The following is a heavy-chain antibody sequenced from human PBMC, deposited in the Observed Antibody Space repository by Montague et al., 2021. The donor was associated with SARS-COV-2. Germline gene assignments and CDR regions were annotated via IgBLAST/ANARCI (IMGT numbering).Heavy chain of an antibody. Sequence: SETLSLTCAVYGGPLSGYYWSWIRQPPGEGLEWIAEISHSGSTSYNPSLKSRVTISVDTSKNQFSLKLSSATAADTAVYYCARVPYRLLFVLRYYGMDVWGQGTTVTVSS. D-gene: IGHD2-2*01. CDR2: ISHSGST. CDR3: ARVPYRLLFVLRYYGMDV. V-gene: IGHV4-34*01. J-gene: IGHJ6*02. CDR1: GGPLSGYY.